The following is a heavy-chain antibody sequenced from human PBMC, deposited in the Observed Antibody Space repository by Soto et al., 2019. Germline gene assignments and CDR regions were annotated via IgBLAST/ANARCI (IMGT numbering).Heavy chain of an antibody. J-gene: IGHJ5*02. Sequence: QVQLQESGPGLVKPSETLSLTCTVSGGSVSSGSYYWSWIRQPPGKGLEWIGYIYYSGSTNYNPSLKSRVTLSVDTSKNQFSLKLSSVTAADTAVYYCARDPFYGSGSYGVDPWGQGTLVTVSS. CDR3: ARDPFYGSGSYGVDP. V-gene: IGHV4-61*01. CDR2: IYYSGST. D-gene: IGHD3-10*01. CDR1: GGSVSSGSYY.